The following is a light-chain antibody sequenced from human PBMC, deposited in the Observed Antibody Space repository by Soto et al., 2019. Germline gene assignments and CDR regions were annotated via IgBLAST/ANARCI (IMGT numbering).Light chain of an antibody. CDR3: QKHNTVPLT. V-gene: IGKV1-27*01. CDR1: HDISNY. J-gene: IGKJ3*01. Sequence: DVQMTQSPSSLSASVGDRVTITCRASHDISNYVAWLQQKPGKAPKLLIYAASTLQPGVPSRFSGGGSGVDFTHTISSLQPEEVATYYCQKHNTVPLTFGPGPKVDIK. CDR2: AAS.